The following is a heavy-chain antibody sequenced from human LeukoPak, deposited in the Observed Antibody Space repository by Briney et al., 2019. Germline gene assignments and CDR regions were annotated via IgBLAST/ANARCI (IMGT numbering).Heavy chain of an antibody. CDR3: ARDLKRGVPAAIN. J-gene: IGHJ4*02. Sequence: GGSLRLSCAASGFTFSSYAMSWVRQAPGKGLEWVSSISSSSSYIYYADSVKGRFTISRDNAKNSLYLQMNSLRAEDTAVYYCARDLKRGVPAAINWGQGTLVTVSS. D-gene: IGHD2-2*02. CDR2: ISSSSSYI. V-gene: IGHV3-21*01. CDR1: GFTFSSYA.